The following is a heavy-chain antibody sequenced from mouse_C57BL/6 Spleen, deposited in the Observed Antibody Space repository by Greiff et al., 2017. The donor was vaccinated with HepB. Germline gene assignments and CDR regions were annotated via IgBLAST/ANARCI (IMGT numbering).Heavy chain of an antibody. J-gene: IGHJ2*01. CDR2: ISSGGDYI. V-gene: IGHV5-9-1*02. Sequence: DVMLVESGEGLVKPGGSLKLSCAASGFTFSSYAMSWVRQTPEKRLEWVAYISSGGDYIYYADTVKGRFTISRDNARNTLYLQMSSLKSEDTAMYYCTRVLYDGYFYYFDYWGQGTTLTVSS. CDR3: TRVLYDGYFYYFDY. D-gene: IGHD2-3*01. CDR1: GFTFSSYA.